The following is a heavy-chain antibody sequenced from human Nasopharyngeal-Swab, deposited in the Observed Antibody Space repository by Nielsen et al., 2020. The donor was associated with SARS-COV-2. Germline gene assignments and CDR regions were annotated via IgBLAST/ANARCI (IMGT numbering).Heavy chain of an antibody. J-gene: IGHJ4*02. CDR3: ARDCSTSSCHLV. Sequence: ASVKVSCKASGFTFTTYDINWVRQASGQGPEWMGWMTPKTGYTGYAQKFQGRVTMTWNTSISTAYMDLSSLTSEDTAVYYCARDCSTSSCHLVWGQGTLVTVSS. CDR1: GFTFTTYD. CDR2: MTPKTGYT. V-gene: IGHV1-8*01. D-gene: IGHD2-2*01.